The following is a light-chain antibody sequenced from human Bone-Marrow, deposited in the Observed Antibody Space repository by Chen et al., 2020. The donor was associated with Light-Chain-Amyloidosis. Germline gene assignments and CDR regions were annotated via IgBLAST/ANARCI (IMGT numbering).Light chain of an antibody. CDR3: SSHTSSSTWV. J-gene: IGLJ3*02. CDR1: SSDVGSYNR. Sequence: QSALTQPPSVSGSPGPSVTISCTGTSSDVGSYNRVSWYQQPPGTASKLMIYEVSNQPSGVPDRFSWSKSGNTASLTISGLQAEDEADYYCSSHTSSSTWVFGGGTKLTVL. V-gene: IGLV2-18*02. CDR2: EVS.